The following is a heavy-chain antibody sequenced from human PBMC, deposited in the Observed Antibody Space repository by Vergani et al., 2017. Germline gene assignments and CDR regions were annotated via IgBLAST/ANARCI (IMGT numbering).Heavy chain of an antibody. V-gene: IGHV1-46*01. Sequence: QVQLVQSGAEVKKPGASVKVSCKASGYTFTSYYMHWVRQAPGQGLEWMGIINPSGGRTSYAQKFQGRVTMTRDTSTSTVYMELSSLRSEDTAVYYCARAVGDYGAFDIWGQGTMVTVSS. D-gene: IGHD3-16*01. CDR1: GYTFTSYY. CDR2: INPSGGRT. CDR3: ARAVGDYGAFDI. J-gene: IGHJ3*02.